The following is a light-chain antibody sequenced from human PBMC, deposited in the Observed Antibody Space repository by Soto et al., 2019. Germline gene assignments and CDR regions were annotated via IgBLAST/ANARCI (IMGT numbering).Light chain of an antibody. J-gene: IGKJ4*01. CDR1: QSVSSSY. V-gene: IGKV3-20*01. Sequence: EIVLTQSPGTLSLSPGERATLSCRASQSVSSSYLAWYQQKPGEAPRLLIYGASSRATGIPDRFSGSGSGTDFTLTISRLEPEDFAVYYCQQYNNNWPLTLGGGTKVEVK. CDR3: QQYNNNWPLT. CDR2: GAS.